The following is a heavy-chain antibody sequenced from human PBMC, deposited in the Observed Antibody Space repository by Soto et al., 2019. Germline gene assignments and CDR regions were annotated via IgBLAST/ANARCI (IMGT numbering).Heavy chain of an antibody. CDR1: GGSFSGYY. CDR3: AGPGAYMVRGVMPIVE. D-gene: IGHD3-10*01. J-gene: IGHJ4*02. Sequence: SETLSLTCAVYGGSFSGYYWSWIRQPPGKGLEWIGEINHSGSTNYNPSLKSRVTISVDTSKNQFSLKLSSVTAADTAVYYCAGPGAYMVRGVMPIVEWGQGTLVTVSS. V-gene: IGHV4-34*01. CDR2: INHSGST.